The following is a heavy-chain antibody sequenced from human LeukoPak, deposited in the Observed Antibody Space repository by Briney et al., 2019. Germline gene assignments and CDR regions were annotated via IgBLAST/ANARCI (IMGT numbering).Heavy chain of an antibody. CDR3: ARQVAYTSGRTFDF. Sequence: GESLKISCKGSGYSFTSYWIAWVRQMPGIGLEWMGIIYPGVSDSRYSPSFQGQVTISADKSISTAYPQWSSLKASDTAMYYCARQVAYTSGRTFDFWGQGTLVTVSS. CDR2: IYPGVSDS. CDR1: GYSFTSYW. D-gene: IGHD6-19*01. J-gene: IGHJ4*02. V-gene: IGHV5-51*01.